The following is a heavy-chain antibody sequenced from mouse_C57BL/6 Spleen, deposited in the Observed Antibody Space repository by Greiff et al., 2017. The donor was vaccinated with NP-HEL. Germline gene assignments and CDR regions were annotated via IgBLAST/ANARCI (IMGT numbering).Heavy chain of an antibody. V-gene: IGHV3-6*01. CDR2: ISYDGSN. J-gene: IGHJ1*03. CDR1: GYSITSGYY. D-gene: IGHD2-5*01. Sequence: EVKLQESGPGLVKPSQSLSLTCSVTGYSITSGYYWNWIRQFPGNKLEWMGDISYDGSNNYNPSLKNRISITRDTSKNQFFLKLNSVTTEDTATYYCARDRGSKYFDVWGTGTTVTVSS. CDR3: ARDRGSKYFDV.